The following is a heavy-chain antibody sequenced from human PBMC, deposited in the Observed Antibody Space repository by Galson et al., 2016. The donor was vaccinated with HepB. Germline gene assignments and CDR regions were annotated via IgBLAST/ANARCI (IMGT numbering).Heavy chain of an antibody. CDR2: IYHSGST. V-gene: IGHV4-4*02. CDR1: GGSISSSNW. D-gene: IGHD2-21*02. J-gene: IGHJ4*02. Sequence: SETLSLTCAVSGGSISSSNWWSWVRQPPGKGLEWIGEIYHSGSTNYNPSLKSRVTISVDKSKNQFSLKLSSVTAADTAVYYCARSAGGVTGLLDSWGQGTLVIVSS. CDR3: ARSAGGVTGLLDS.